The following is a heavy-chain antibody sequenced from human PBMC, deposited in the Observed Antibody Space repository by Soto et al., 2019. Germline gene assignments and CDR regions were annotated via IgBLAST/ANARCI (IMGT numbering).Heavy chain of an antibody. CDR3: ARDSCSGGSCYWGFDY. J-gene: IGHJ4*02. D-gene: IGHD2-15*01. Sequence: EVQLVETGGGLIQPGGSLRLSCAASGFAVSSNYMSWVRQAPGKGLEWVSVIYGDGITYYADSVNGRFTISRDTSKNTLYLHMNSLRAEDTAVYYCARDSCSGGSCYWGFDYWGQGTLVTVSS. CDR1: GFAVSSNY. V-gene: IGHV3-53*02. CDR2: IYGDGIT.